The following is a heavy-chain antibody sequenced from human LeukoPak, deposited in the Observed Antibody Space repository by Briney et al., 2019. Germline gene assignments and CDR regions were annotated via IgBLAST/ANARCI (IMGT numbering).Heavy chain of an antibody. Sequence: GRSLRLSCAASGFTFDDYAMHWVRQAPGKCLEWVSGISWNSGSIGYADSVKGRFTISRDNAKNSLYLQMNSLRAEDMALYYCAKGSYSSGWYYFDYWGQGTLVTVSS. V-gene: IGHV3-9*03. CDR1: GFTFDDYA. CDR2: ISWNSGSI. CDR3: AKGSYSSGWYYFDY. J-gene: IGHJ4*02. D-gene: IGHD6-19*01.